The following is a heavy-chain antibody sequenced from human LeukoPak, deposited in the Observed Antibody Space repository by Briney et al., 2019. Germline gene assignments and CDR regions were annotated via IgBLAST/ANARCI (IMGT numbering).Heavy chain of an antibody. CDR1: GGSFSGYY. V-gene: IGHV4-34*01. CDR3: ARGLHDKHWSAFRYMDV. CDR2: INHSGST. J-gene: IGHJ6*03. D-gene: IGHD3-3*01. Sequence: SETLPLTCAVYGGSFSGYYWSWIRQPPGKGLEWIGEINHSGSTNYNPSLESRVTISVDTSKNQFSLKLSSVTAADTAVYYCARGLHDKHWSAFRYMDVWGKGTTVTVSS.